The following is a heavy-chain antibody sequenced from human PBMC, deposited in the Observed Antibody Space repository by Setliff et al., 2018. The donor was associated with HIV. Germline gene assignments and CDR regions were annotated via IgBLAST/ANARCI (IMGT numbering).Heavy chain of an antibody. CDR1: GGSISSGYYY. D-gene: IGHD6-13*01. J-gene: IGHJ4*02. CDR2: IYYTGST. CDR3: ARLTRITTAGH. V-gene: IGHV4-31*03. Sequence: SETLSLTCTVSGGSISSGYYYWSWIRQHPGKGLEWIGYIYYTGSTYHSPSLESRVTISIDTSKNQFSLKLSSVTAADTAVYYCARLTRITTAGHWGQGTLVTVSS.